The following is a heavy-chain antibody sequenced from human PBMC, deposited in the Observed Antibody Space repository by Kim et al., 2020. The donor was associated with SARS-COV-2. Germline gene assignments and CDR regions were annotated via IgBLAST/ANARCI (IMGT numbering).Heavy chain of an antibody. D-gene: IGHD1-26*01. V-gene: IGHV5-51*01. CDR1: GYSFTSYW. CDR2: IYPGDSDT. CDR3: ARLPSSGSYTPLSGFDY. J-gene: IGHJ4*02. Sequence: GESLKISCKGSGYSFTSYWIGWVRQMPGKGLEWMGIIYPGDSDTRYSPSFQGQVTISADKSISTAYLQWSSLKASDTAMYYCARLPSSGSYTPLSGFDYWGQGTLVTVSS.